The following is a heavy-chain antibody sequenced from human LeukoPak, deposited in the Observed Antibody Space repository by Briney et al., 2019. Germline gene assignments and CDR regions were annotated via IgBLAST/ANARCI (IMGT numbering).Heavy chain of an antibody. V-gene: IGHV4-4*07. CDR2: IYSSGST. J-gene: IGHJ4*02. Sequence: SETLSLTCTVSGGSFNNYYWNWIRQPAGKGLEWIGRIYSSGSTDYNPSLKSRVTMSVDTSKNQFSLNLTSVTTADSAVYYCARARGRLLLIDYWGQGTLVTVSS. CDR1: GGSFNNYY. CDR3: ARARGRLLLIDY. D-gene: IGHD2-15*01.